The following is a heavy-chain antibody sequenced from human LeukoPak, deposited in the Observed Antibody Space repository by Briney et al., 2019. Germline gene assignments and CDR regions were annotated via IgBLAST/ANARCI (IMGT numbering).Heavy chain of an antibody. CDR2: INHSGST. V-gene: IGHV4-34*01. CDR3: ARGPEIAAASSNSDAFDI. D-gene: IGHD6-13*01. J-gene: IGHJ3*02. Sequence: SETLSLTCAVYGGSFSGYYWSWIRQPPGKGLEWIGEINHSGSTNYNPSLKSRVTISVDTSKNQFSLKLSSVTAAETAVYYCARGPEIAAASSNSDAFDIWGQGTMVTVSS. CDR1: GGSFSGYY.